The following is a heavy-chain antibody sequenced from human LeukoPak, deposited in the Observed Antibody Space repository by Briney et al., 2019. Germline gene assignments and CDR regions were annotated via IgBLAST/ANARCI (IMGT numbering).Heavy chain of an antibody. D-gene: IGHD3-10*01. CDR1: GFTFSSYS. CDR3: ARDYYGSGSYLASHFDY. CDR2: ISSSSSSYI. Sequence: PGGSLRLSCAASGFTFSSYSMNWVRQAPGKGLEWVSSISSSSSSYIYYADSVKGRFTISRDNAKNSLYLQMNSLRAEDTAVYYCARDYYGSGSYLASHFDYWGQGTLVTVSS. V-gene: IGHV3-21*01. J-gene: IGHJ4*02.